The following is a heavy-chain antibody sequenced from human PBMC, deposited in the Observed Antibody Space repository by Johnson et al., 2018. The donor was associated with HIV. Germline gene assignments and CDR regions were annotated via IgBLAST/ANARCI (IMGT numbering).Heavy chain of an antibody. CDR1: GFTFSNYW. CDR3: ARDGIYSSPWDAFDI. D-gene: IGHD3-22*01. V-gene: IGHV3-7*05. CDR2: IKEDGSDE. J-gene: IGHJ3*02. Sequence: VQLVESGGGLVQPGGFLRLSCAASGFTFSNYWMSWVRQAPGKGLEWVANIKEDGSDEYYVVAWAGGCTISTDNAANSLFLQMDSLRAEETAVYYCARDGIYSSPWDAFDIWGQGTVVIVSS.